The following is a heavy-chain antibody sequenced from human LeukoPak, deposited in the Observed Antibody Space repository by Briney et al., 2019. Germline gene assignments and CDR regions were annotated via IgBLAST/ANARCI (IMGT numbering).Heavy chain of an antibody. Sequence: GGSLRLSCAASGFTFSNCWMHWVRQAPGKGLEWVSRIESDGSRTRYADSVKGRFTISRDNAKNTLYLQMNSLRAEDTAVYYCARDKYYDFWSGYYKPRGQGYWGQGTLVTVSS. J-gene: IGHJ4*02. CDR3: ARDKYYDFWSGYYKPRGQGY. V-gene: IGHV3-74*01. CDR1: GFTFSNCW. D-gene: IGHD3-3*01. CDR2: IESDGSRT.